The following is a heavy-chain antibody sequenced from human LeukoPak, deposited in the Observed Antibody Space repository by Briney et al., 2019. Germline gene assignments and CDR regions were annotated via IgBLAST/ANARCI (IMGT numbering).Heavy chain of an antibody. Sequence: GGSLRLSCAASGFTFSGSTMHWVRQASGKGLEWVGRVRTKADSFATTYGASVKGRFTISRDDSKNTAYLQMNSLKTEDTAVYYCRRRNRGGGYDLVDWGQGTLVTVSS. CDR2: VRTKADSFAT. CDR3: RRRNRGGGYDLVD. J-gene: IGHJ4*02. V-gene: IGHV3-73*01. CDR1: GFTFSGST. D-gene: IGHD5-12*01.